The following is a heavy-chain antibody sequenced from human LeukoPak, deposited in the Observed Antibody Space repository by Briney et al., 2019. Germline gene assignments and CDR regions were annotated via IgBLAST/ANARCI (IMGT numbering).Heavy chain of an antibody. CDR1: GFTFSSYA. V-gene: IGHV3-30-3*01. J-gene: IGHJ4*02. D-gene: IGHD4-17*01. CDR2: ISYDGSNK. CDR3: ARARLWAQTTVTTH. Sequence: PGGSLRLSCAASGFTFSSYAMHWVRQAPGKGLEWVAVISYDGSNKYYADSVKGRFTISRDNSKNTLYLQMNSLRAEDTAVYYCARARLWAQTTVTTHWGQGALVTVSS.